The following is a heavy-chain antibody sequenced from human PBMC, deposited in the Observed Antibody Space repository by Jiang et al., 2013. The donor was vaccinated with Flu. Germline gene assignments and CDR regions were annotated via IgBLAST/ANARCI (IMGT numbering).Heavy chain of an antibody. CDR3: ATPPTHYYYDSSGYYSTAFDI. V-gene: IGHV1-24*01. Sequence: SGAEVKKPGASVKVSCKVSGYTLTELSMHWVRQAPGKGLEWMGGFDPEDGETIYAQKFQGRVTMTEDTSTDTAYMELSSLRSEDTAVYYCATPPTHYYYDSSGYYSTAFDIWGQGTMVTVSS. D-gene: IGHD3-22*01. CDR1: GYTLTELS. CDR2: FDPEDGET. J-gene: IGHJ3*02.